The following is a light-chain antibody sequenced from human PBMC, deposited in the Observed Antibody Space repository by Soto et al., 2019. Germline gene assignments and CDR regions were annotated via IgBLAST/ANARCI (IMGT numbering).Light chain of an antibody. Sequence: EIVMTQSPATLSVSPGERATLSCRASQSVSSNLAWYQQKPGQAPNLLIYGPSAMATGIPARFSGSGSRTEFAHTISSLQSEDFAVYYFQHYNNWPFTFGQGTNLEIK. CDR2: GPS. CDR1: QSVSSN. V-gene: IGKV3-15*01. J-gene: IGKJ2*01. CDR3: QHYNNWPFT.